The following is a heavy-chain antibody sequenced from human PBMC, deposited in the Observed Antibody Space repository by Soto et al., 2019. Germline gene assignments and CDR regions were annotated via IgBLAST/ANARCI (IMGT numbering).Heavy chain of an antibody. CDR3: AKSHHDYGDTPADAFDI. CDR2: ICAGGGNT. Sequence: GGSLRLSCAASGFTFSSLAMHWVRQAPGKGLEWLSAICAGGGNTYYADSVKGRFTISRDNSKNTLYLQMNSLRAEDTAVYYCAKSHHDYGDTPADAFDIWGQGTMVTVSS. CDR1: GFTFSSLA. V-gene: IGHV3-23*01. D-gene: IGHD4-17*01. J-gene: IGHJ3*02.